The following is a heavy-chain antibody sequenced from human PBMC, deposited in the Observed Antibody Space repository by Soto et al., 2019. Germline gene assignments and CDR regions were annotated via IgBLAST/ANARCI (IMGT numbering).Heavy chain of an antibody. Sequence: GASVKVSCKASGYTFTSYGISWVRQAPGQGLEWMGWISAYNGNTNYAQKLQGRVTMTTDTSTSTAYMELRSLRSDDTAVYYCARGISGFWSGYYRESYYYYYGMDVWGQGTTVTVS. CDR2: ISAYNGNT. CDR3: ARGISGFWSGYYRESYYYYYGMDV. V-gene: IGHV1-18*01. D-gene: IGHD3-3*01. J-gene: IGHJ6*02. CDR1: GYTFTSYG.